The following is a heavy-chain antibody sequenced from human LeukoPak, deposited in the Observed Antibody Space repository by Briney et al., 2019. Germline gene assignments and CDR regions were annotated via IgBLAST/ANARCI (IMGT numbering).Heavy chain of an antibody. CDR2: IYYSGST. D-gene: IGHD3-22*01. J-gene: IGHJ4*02. V-gene: IGHV4-30-4*08. CDR1: VGSISSGVYY. CDR3: AREGPYYYDSSGLDY. Sequence: SQTLSLTCTVSVGSISSGVYYWSWIRQPPGKGLEWIGYIYYSGSTYYNPSLKSRVTISVDTSKNQFSLKLSSVTAADTAVYYCAREGPYYYDSSGLDYWGQGTLVTVSS.